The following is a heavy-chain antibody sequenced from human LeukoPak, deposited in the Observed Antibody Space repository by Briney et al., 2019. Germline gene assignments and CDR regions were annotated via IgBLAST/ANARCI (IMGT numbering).Heavy chain of an antibody. CDR1: GFTFSSYA. CDR3: ARDSDILTEGEDYYYYGMDV. D-gene: IGHD3-9*01. CDR2: ISYDGSNK. J-gene: IGHJ6*02. V-gene: IGHV3-30-3*01. Sequence: QPGRSLRLSCAASGFTFSSYAMHWVRQAPGKGLEWVAVISYDGSNKYYADSVKGRFTISRDNSKNTLYLQMNSLRAEDTAVYYCARDSDILTEGEDYYYYGMDVWGQGTTVTVSS.